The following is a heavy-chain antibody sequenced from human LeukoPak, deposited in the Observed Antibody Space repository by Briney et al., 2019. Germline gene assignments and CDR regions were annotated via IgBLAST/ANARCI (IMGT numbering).Heavy chain of an antibody. J-gene: IGHJ4*02. CDR2: IWYDGSNK. D-gene: IGHD4-17*01. CDR1: GFTFSSYG. Sequence: PGGSLRLSCAASGFTFSSYGMHWVRQAPGKGLEWVAVIWYDGSNKYYADSVKGRFTISRDNSKNTLYLQMNSLRAEDTAVYYCARGSYGDYVGVDYWGQGTLVTVSS. CDR3: ARGSYGDYVGVDY. V-gene: IGHV3-33*01.